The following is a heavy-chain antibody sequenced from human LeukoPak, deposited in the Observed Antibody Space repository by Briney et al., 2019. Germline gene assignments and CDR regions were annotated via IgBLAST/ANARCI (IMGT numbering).Heavy chain of an antibody. V-gene: IGHV5-51*01. CDR2: VYPGDSDT. D-gene: IGHD4-17*01. CDR3: ARQSDGDYEIRFDY. CDR1: GYSFTSYW. Sequence: GESLKISCKGSGYSFTSYWIGWVRQMPGKGLECMGIVYPGDSDTRYSPSFQGQVDVSADKSISTAYLQWSSLKASDTAMYYCARQSDGDYEIRFDYWGQGTHVTVSS. J-gene: IGHJ4*02.